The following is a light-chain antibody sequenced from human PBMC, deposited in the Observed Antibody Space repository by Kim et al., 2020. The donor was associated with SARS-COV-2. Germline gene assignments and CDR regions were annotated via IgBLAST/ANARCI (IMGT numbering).Light chain of an antibody. CDR2: AVS. CDR3: HHHVSTPYS. CDR1: LSVSSNS. J-gene: IGKJ2*01. Sequence: WSPGERTPLSCRASLSVSSNSLVGYQHKPGQAPRRLIYAVSSRATGIPDRFSGSGSGTDFTLTISRLEPEDFAVYYCHHHVSTPYSFGRGTKLEI. V-gene: IGKV3-20*01.